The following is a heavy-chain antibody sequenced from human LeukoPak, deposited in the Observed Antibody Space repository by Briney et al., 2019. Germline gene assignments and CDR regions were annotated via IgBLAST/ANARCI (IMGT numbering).Heavy chain of an antibody. J-gene: IGHJ3*02. D-gene: IGHD6-19*01. Sequence: GGSLRLSCAASGFTVSSNYMSWVRQAPGKGLEWVSVIYSGGSTYYADSVMGRFTISRDNSKNTLYLQMNSLRAEDTAVYYCARGGYSSGWSLDIWGQGTMVTVSS. CDR3: ARGGYSSGWSLDI. V-gene: IGHV3-53*01. CDR2: IYSGGST. CDR1: GFTVSSNY.